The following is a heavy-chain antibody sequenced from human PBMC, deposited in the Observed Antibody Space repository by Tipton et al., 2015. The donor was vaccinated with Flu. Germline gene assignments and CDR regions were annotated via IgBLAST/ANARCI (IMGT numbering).Heavy chain of an antibody. CDR1: GGSFSGYY. D-gene: IGHD3-10*01. J-gene: IGHJ4*02. CDR2: INHSGST. CDR3: ARGLRITMVRGPYHPAYFDY. V-gene: IGHV4-34*01. Sequence: GLVKPSETLSLTCAVYGGSFSGYYWSWIRQPPGKGLEWIGEINHSGSTNYNPSLKSRVTISVDTSKNQFSLKLSSVTAADTAVYYCARGLRITMVRGPYHPAYFDYWGQGTLVTVSS.